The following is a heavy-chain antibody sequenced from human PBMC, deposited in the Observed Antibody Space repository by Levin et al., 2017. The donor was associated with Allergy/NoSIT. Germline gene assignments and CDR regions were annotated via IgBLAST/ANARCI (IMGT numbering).Heavy chain of an antibody. J-gene: IGHJ6*02. CDR2: INQDGSDK. V-gene: IGHV3-7*01. Sequence: GGSLRLSCAASGFTFRTYWMSWVRQAPGKGLEWVANINQDGSDKYYMDSVKGRFTISRDNAKNSLYLQMNSLRAEDTAVYFCAREVPEHYASYGLDVWGQGTTVTVSS. CDR1: GFTFRTYW. CDR3: AREVPEHYASYGLDV. D-gene: IGHD2-2*01.